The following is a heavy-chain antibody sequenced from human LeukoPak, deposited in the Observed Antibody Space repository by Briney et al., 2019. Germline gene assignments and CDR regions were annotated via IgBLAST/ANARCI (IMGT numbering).Heavy chain of an antibody. CDR3: ARHDCITTACYYFYGMDV. D-gene: IGHD3-10*01. CDR1: GGSISSYY. Sequence: PSETLSLTCTVSGGSISSYYWSWIRQPPGKGLEWIGYIYYSGSTYYNPSLKSRVTISVDTSKNQFSLKLSSVTATDTAVYYCARHDCITTACYYFYGMDVWGQGTTVTVSS. CDR2: IYYSGST. V-gene: IGHV4-59*04. J-gene: IGHJ6*02.